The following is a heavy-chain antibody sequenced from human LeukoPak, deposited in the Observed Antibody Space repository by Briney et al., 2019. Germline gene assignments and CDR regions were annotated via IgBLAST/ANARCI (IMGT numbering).Heavy chain of an antibody. CDR1: GASISSGSYY. J-gene: IGHJ5*02. CDR3: ARDSGIAVAGFNWFDP. Sequence: PSETLSLTCTVSGASISSGSYYWSWIPQPAGQGLEWVVRIYTSGSTNYNPSLKSRVTISVDTSKNQFSLKLSSVTAADTAVYYCARDSGIAVAGFNWFDPWGQGTLVTVSS. D-gene: IGHD6-19*01. V-gene: IGHV4-61*02. CDR2: IYTSGST.